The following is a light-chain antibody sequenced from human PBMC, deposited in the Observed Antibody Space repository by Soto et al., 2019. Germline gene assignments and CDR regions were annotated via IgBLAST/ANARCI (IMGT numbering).Light chain of an antibody. CDR3: QSYDSSNQNWV. Sequence: NFMLTQPHSVSESPGKTVTISCTRSSGSIASNYVQWYQQRPGSSPTTVIYEDKQRPSGVPDRFSGSIDSSSNSASLTISGLKSEDEADYYCQSYDSSNQNWVLGGGTKLTV. CDR2: EDK. J-gene: IGLJ3*02. V-gene: IGLV6-57*01. CDR1: SGSIASNY.